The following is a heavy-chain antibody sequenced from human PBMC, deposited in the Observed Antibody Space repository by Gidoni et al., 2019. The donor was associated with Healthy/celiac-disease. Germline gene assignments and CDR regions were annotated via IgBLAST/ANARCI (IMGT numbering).Heavy chain of an antibody. CDR2: ISGSGGST. J-gene: IGHJ5*02. CDR1: GFTFLSYA. V-gene: IGHV3-23*01. Sequence: RLSCAASGFTFLSYAMSWVRQAPGKGLEWVSAISGSGGSTYYADSVKGRFTISRDNSKNTLYLQMNSLRAEDTAVYYCAKGTADGGYRRERWFDPWGQGTLVTVSS. CDR3: AKGTADGGYRRERWFDP. D-gene: IGHD5-12*01.